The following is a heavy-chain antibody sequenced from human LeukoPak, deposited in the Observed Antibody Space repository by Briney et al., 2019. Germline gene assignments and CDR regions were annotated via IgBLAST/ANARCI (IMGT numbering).Heavy chain of an antibody. J-gene: IGHJ4*02. V-gene: IGHV3-11*01. Sequence: GGSLRLSCAASGFTFCDYYMSWIRQAPGKGLEWVSYISSSGITIYYADSVKGRFTISRDNAKNSLYLQMNSLRAEDTGVYYCASEYSSSDLFDYWGQGTLVTVSS. CDR1: GFTFCDYY. CDR2: ISSSGITI. CDR3: ASEYSSSDLFDY. D-gene: IGHD6-6*01.